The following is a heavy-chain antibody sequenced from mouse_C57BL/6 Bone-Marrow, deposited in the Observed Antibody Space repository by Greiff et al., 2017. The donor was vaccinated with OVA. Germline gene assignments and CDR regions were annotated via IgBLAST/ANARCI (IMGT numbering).Heavy chain of an antibody. Sequence: EVKLVEPGPGLVKPSQSLSLTCSVTGYSITSGYYWNWIRQFPGNKLEWMGYISYDGSNNYNPSLKNRISITRDTSKNSFFLTLNSVTTEDTATYYCAREGYYGSTLFAYWGQGTLVTVSA. V-gene: IGHV3-6*01. CDR3: AREGYYGSTLFAY. CDR2: ISYDGSN. CDR1: GYSITSGYY. J-gene: IGHJ3*01. D-gene: IGHD1-1*01.